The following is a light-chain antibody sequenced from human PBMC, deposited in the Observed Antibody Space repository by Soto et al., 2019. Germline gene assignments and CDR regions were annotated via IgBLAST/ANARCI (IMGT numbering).Light chain of an antibody. J-gene: IGKJ1*01. CDR2: VAS. V-gene: IGKV3-15*01. CDR1: QSVSSN. CDR3: QQYNNWPPK. Sequence: EIVLTQSPGTLSLSPGERATLSCRASQSVSSNLAWYQQKPGQAPRLLIYVASTRATGIPARFSGSGSGTEFTLSIGSLQSEDFAVYYCQQYNNWPPKFGKGTKVDIK.